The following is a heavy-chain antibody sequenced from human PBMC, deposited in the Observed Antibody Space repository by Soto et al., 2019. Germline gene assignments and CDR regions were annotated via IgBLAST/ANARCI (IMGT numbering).Heavy chain of an antibody. D-gene: IGHD2-2*01. CDR1: GFTFDDYA. J-gene: IGHJ6*02. V-gene: IGHV3-9*01. Sequence: EVQLVESGGGLVQPGRSLTLSCAASGFTFDDYAMHWVRQAPGKGLEWVSGISWNSDTIGYADSVRGRFTISRDNAENSLYLQMNSLGDEDTALYYCAKDKGPRNCSTRNCFWVALGMDVWGQGTTVTVSS. CDR2: ISWNSDTI. CDR3: AKDKGPRNCSTRNCFWVALGMDV.